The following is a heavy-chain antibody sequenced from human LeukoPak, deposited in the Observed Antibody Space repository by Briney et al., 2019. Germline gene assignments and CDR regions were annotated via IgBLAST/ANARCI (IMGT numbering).Heavy chain of an antibody. D-gene: IGHD1-14*01. CDR2: ISSTGGAT. V-gene: IGHV3-23*01. CDR3: AKAKNPRTFYDAFDI. CDR1: GLTFSIYD. J-gene: IGHJ3*02. Sequence: GGSLRLSCAASGLTFSIYDMSWVRQAPGKGLEWVSGISSTGGATYYADSVRGRFTISRDNSKNILFAQMGSLRAEDTAVYYCAKAKNPRTFYDAFDIWGQGTMVTVSS.